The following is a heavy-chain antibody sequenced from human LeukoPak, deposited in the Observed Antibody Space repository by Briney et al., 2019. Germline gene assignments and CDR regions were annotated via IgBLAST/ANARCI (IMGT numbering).Heavy chain of an antibody. CDR1: GFTFSDYE. CDR2: ISSSGRTI. J-gene: IGHJ4*02. CDR3: VREGGSFFFEY. D-gene: IGHD1-26*01. V-gene: IGHV3-48*03. Sequence: PGGSLRLSCAASGFTFSDYEMSWVRQAPGKGLEWVSYISSSGRTIYYADSVKGRFTISRDNAKNSLYLQMNSLRAEDTAIYYCVREGGSFFFEYRGQGTLVTVSS.